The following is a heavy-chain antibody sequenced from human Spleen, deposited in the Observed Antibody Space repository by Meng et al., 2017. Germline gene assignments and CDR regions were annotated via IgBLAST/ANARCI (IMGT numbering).Heavy chain of an antibody. CDR1: GFTFRSYW. Sequence: ETLSLTCAASGFTFRSYWMHWVRQAPGKGLVWVSRINGDETSTNQIDSVKGRFTISRDNSKNTLYLQMNSLRVEDTAVYFCARESVPTYDYWGQGTLVTVSS. V-gene: IGHV3-74*01. J-gene: IGHJ4*02. CDR3: ARESVPTYDY. CDR2: INGDETST.